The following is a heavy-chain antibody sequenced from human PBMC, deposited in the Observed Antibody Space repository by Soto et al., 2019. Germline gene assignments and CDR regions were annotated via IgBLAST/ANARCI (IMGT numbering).Heavy chain of an antibody. D-gene: IGHD6-13*01. J-gene: IGHJ4*02. CDR2: INHSGST. CDR3: ATVYSPTRNPNNYLPYLDY. V-gene: IGHV4-34*01. CDR1: GGSFIDYS. Sequence: SQTLSLTCAVYGGSFIDYSWSCGRQPPVQVLEWIGAINHSGSTNIHPSLKSRVTISVDTSKNQFSLKLRPVPAADTAVYYCATVYSPTRNPNNYLPYLDYWGQGTVVTVSS.